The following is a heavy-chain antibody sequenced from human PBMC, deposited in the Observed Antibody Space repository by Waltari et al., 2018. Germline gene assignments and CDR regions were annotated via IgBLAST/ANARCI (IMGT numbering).Heavy chain of an antibody. Sequence: QVQLVQSGAEVKKPGASVKVSCKASGYTFTSYYMHWVRQAPGQGLEWMGIINPSGGSTSYAQKFQGRVTMTRDTATSTVYMELSSLRSEDTAVYYCASQRIFGVVITPNYYYYGMDVWGQGTTVTVSS. J-gene: IGHJ6*02. CDR2: INPSGGST. V-gene: IGHV1-46*01. CDR1: GYTFTSYY. D-gene: IGHD3-3*01. CDR3: ASQRIFGVVITPNYYYYGMDV.